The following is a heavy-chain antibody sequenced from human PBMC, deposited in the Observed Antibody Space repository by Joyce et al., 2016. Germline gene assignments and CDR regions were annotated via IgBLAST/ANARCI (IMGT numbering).Heavy chain of an antibody. CDR2: IIHICETT. CDR1: GGTFSSSP. D-gene: IGHD3-10*01. Sequence: QVQLVQSGAEVKKPGSSVKVSCKASGGTFSSSPINWVRQAPGQGLEWRGEIIHICETTNYEQNVQGRLTITADESTSTTYMELSSLRSDDTAVYFCARVPTYYYASGSHPFDYWGKGTLVTVSS. V-gene: IGHV1-69*01. J-gene: IGHJ4*02. CDR3: ARVPTYYYASGSHPFDY.